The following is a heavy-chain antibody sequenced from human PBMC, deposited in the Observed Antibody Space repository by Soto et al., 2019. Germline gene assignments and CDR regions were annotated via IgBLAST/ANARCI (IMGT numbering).Heavy chain of an antibody. CDR3: ASRDYDILTGYYMFDAFDI. V-gene: IGHV3-33*01. CDR1: GFTFSSYG. D-gene: IGHD3-9*01. Sequence: QVQLVESGGGVVQPGRSLRLSCAASGFTFSSYGMHWVRQAPGKGLEWVAVIWYDGSNKYYADSVKGRFTISRDNSKNSLYLQMNSLRAEDTAVYYCASRDYDILTGYYMFDAFDIWGQGTMVTVSS. J-gene: IGHJ3*02. CDR2: IWYDGSNK.